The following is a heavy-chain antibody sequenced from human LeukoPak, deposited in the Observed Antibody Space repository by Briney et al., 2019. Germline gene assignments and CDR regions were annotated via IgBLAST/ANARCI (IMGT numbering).Heavy chain of an antibody. D-gene: IGHD5-24*01. CDR1: GGSISSYY. J-gene: IGHJ4*02. CDR3: ATSRWLQFYYFDY. V-gene: IGHV4-59*08. Sequence: PSETLSLTCTVSGGSISSYYWSWIRQPPGKGLEWIGYIYYSGSTNYNPSLKSRVTISVDTPKNQFSLKLSSVTAADTAVYYCATSRWLQFYYFDYWGQGTLVTVSS. CDR2: IYYSGST.